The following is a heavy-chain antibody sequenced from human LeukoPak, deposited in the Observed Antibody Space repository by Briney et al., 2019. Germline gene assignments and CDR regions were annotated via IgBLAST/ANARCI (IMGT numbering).Heavy chain of an antibody. CDR2: ISGSGGRT. CDR1: GFTFSSYA. D-gene: IGHD5-12*01. V-gene: IGHV3-23*01. CDR3: AKDQGYSGYDPLDY. J-gene: IGHJ4*02. Sequence: GGSLRLSCAASGFTFSSYAMSWVRQAPGKGLEWVSAISGSGGRTYYADSVKGRLTISRDNSKNTLYLQMNSLRAEDTAVYYCAKDQGYSGYDPLDYWGQRPVSTSPQ.